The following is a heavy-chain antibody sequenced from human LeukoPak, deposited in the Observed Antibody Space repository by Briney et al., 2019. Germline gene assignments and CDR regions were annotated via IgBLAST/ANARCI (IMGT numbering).Heavy chain of an antibody. J-gene: IGHJ4*02. Sequence: SQTLSLTCTVSGGLTSSGDYYWSWIRQSPAKGLEWIGQIYYSGSTLYSPSLKSRLTISLDTSKNQFPLRLNSVTGADTAVYFCASLSVWELATHPGGSFDYWGRGILVTVSS. CDR2: IYYSGST. CDR3: ASLSVWELATHPGGSFDY. V-gene: IGHV4-30-4*01. D-gene: IGHD5-24*01. CDR1: GGLTSSGDYY.